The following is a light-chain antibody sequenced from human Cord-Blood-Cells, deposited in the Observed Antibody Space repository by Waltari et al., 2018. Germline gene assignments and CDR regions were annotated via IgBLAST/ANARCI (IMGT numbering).Light chain of an antibody. J-gene: IGKJ4*01. CDR1: QSVLYSSNNRNY. Sequence: DIVMTQSPDSLAVSLGERATNNCKSSQSVLYSSNNRNYLAWYQQKPGQPPRLLIYWASARKSVVPDRFSGSGCGTDSTLTISSLQAEDVAVYCCQQYYSTPLTFGGGTKVEIK. V-gene: IGKV4-1*01. CDR3: QQYYSTPLT. CDR2: WAS.